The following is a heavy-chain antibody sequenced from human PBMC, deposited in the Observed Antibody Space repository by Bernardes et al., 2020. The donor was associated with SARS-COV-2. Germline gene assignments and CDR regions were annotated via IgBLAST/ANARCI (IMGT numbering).Heavy chain of an antibody. CDR1: GGSISSHQ. V-gene: IGHV4-59*08. CDR2: VAYSGTT. D-gene: IGHD3-3*02. Sequence: LSLTCTVSGGSISSHQWNCVRQSPVMGLEWIANVAYSGTTLYNPALASRATISVDTSRNQFSLKLSSVTAADTATYYCARRINMGTPSPDQNNWFDPWGQGTLVTVSS. J-gene: IGHJ5*02. CDR3: ARRINMGTPSPDQNNWFDP.